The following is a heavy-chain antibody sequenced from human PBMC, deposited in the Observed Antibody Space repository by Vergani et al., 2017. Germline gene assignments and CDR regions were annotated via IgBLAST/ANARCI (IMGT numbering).Heavy chain of an antibody. CDR2: IYWDDDK. CDR3: AHRRGRQRTRPFDY. Sequence: QITLKESGPTLVKPTQTLTLTCTFSGFSLSTSGVGVGWIRQPPGKALEWLALIYWDDDKRYSPSLKSRLTITKDTSKNQVVLTMTNMDPVDTATYYCAHRRGRQRTRPFDYWGQGTLVTVSS. CDR1: GFSLSTSGVG. V-gene: IGHV2-5*02. J-gene: IGHJ4*02. D-gene: IGHD6-25*01.